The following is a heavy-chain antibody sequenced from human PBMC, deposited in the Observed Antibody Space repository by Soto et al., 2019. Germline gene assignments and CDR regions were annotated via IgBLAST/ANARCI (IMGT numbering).Heavy chain of an antibody. CDR1: GGSIITSYY. CDR2: IYYSGST. CDR3: ARHDWARFYGLDV. V-gene: IGHV4-39*01. Sequence: AETLSLTCSVSGGSIITSYYLALIRHPPGKGLEWIGSIYYSGSTYYNPSLKSRVTIFVDTSQGQFSLILGSVTAADTAVYYCARHDWARFYGLDVWGQGTTVTVSS. J-gene: IGHJ6*02. D-gene: IGHD2-21*01.